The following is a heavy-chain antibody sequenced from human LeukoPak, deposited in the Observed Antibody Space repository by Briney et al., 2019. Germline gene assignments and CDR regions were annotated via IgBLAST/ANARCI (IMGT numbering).Heavy chain of an antibody. J-gene: IGHJ4*02. V-gene: IGHV3-66*01. Sequence: GGSLRLSCAASGFTVSSNYMSWVRQAPGKGLEWVSVIYSGGSTYYADSVKGRFTISRDNSKNTLYLQMNSLRAEDTAVYYCEKERAYYDSSGFLRGYYFDYWGQGTLVTVSS. CDR3: EKERAYYDSSGFLRGYYFDY. D-gene: IGHD3-22*01. CDR2: IYSGGST. CDR1: GFTVSSNY.